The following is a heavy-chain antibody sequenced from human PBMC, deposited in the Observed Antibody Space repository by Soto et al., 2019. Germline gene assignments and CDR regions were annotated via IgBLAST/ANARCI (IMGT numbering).Heavy chain of an antibody. CDR2: ISAYNGNT. D-gene: IGHD5-12*01. V-gene: IGHV1-18*01. CDR1: GYTFTSYG. CDR3: ARDLWYSGYDYHYFDY. Sequence: ASVKVSCKASGYTFTSYGISWVRQAPGQGLEWMGWISAYNGNTNYAQKLQGRVTMTTDTSTSTAYMELRSLRSDDTAVYYCARDLWYSGYDYHYFDYWGQGTLVTVSS. J-gene: IGHJ4*02.